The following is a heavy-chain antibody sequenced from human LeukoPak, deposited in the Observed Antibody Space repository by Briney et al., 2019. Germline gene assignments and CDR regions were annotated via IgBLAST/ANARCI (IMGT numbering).Heavy chain of an antibody. V-gene: IGHV1-69*05. D-gene: IGHD2-21*02. J-gene: IGHJ1*01. CDR2: IIPIFGTA. Sequence: SVKVSCKASGGTFSSYAISWVRKAPGQGSDWMGMIIPIFGTANYAQKFQGRVTITTDESTSTAYMELSSLRSEDTAAYYCASLSVVTVIRVEYCQHWGQGTLVTVSS. CDR1: GGTFSSYA. CDR3: ASLSVVTVIRVEYCQH.